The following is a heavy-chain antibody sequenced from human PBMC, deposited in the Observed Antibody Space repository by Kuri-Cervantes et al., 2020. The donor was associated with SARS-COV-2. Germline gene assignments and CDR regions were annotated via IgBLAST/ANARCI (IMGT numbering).Heavy chain of an antibody. Sequence: GESLKISCAASGFTVSSNYMSWVRQAPGKGLEWVSVIYSGGSTYYADSVKGRFTISRDNAKNSLYLQMNSLRAEDTAVYYCASSSGYQPFDYWGQGTLVTVSS. J-gene: IGHJ4*02. D-gene: IGHD3-22*01. V-gene: IGHV3-53*01. CDR2: IYSGGST. CDR1: GFTVSSNY. CDR3: ASSSGYQPFDY.